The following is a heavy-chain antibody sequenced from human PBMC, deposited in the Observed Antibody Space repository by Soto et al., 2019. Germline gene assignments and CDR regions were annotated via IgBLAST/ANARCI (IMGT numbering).Heavy chain of an antibody. CDR2: NIPIFCTA. Sequence: KVSCNASGGTFSSFAITWVRQAPGQGLDWMGGNIPIFCTANHAQKFQVRVTITADNSTRQPDMDQSSPRAEDTGGNDSASDVSFPAVAGNHAHYYSMDVWGKGTTVTVS. D-gene: IGHD6-19*01. V-gene: IGHV1-69*06. J-gene: IGHJ6*04. CDR1: GGTFSSFA. CDR3: ASDVSFPAVAGNHAHYYSMDV.